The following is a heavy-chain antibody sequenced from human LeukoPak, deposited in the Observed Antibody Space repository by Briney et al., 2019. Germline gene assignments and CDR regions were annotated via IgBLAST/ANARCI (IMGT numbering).Heavy chain of an antibody. J-gene: IGHJ4*02. D-gene: IGHD3-22*01. CDR1: GFTFSSHW. Sequence: GGSLRLSCAASGFTFSSHWMHWVRQGPGKGLVWVSRFNSDGSRTIYADSVKGRFTISRDSAKNTLYLQMNSLRAEDTAVYYCAREVGDYYDSSGSFGYWRQGTLVTVSS. CDR3: AREVGDYYDSSGSFGY. V-gene: IGHV3-74*01. CDR2: FNSDGSRT.